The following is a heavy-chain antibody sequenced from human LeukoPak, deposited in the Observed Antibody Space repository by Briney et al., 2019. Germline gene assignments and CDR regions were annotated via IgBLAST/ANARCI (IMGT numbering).Heavy chain of an antibody. V-gene: IGHV4-4*07. CDR1: GGSISSYY. CDR2: IYTSGST. D-gene: IGHD3-22*01. J-gene: IGHJ4*02. Sequence: SETLSLTCTVSGGSISSYYWSWIRQPAGKGLEWIGRIYTSGSTNYNPSLKSRVTISVDKSKNQFSLKLSSVTAADTAVYYCARVRDYYDSSGYAEFDYWGQGTLVTVSS. CDR3: ARVRDYYDSSGYAEFDY.